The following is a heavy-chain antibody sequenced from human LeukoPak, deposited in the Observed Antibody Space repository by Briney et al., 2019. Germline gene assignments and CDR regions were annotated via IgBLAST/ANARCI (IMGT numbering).Heavy chain of an antibody. CDR3: ARDCSSTSCYVFWEPGYGMDV. D-gene: IGHD2-2*01. J-gene: IGHJ6*02. Sequence: GGSLRLSCAASGFTFSDYYMSWIRQAPGKGLEWVSHISSSRSYTNYADSVKGRFTIPRDNAKNSLYLQMNSLRAEDTAVYYCARDCSSTSCYVFWEPGYGMDVWGQGTTVTVSS. CDR2: ISSSRSYT. V-gene: IGHV3-11*06. CDR1: GFTFSDYY.